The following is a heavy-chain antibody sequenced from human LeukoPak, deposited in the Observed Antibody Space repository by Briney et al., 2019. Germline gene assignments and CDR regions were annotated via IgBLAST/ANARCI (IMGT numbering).Heavy chain of an antibody. J-gene: IGHJ6*02. CDR2: INHSGST. CDR1: GGFFSVYY. V-gene: IGHV4-34*01. D-gene: IGHD3-10*01. CDR3: ARGSAYYYGSGSYYPSYYYYGMDV. Sequence: SETLSLTCAVDGGFFSVYYWSWVRQPPGKGLEWIGEINHSGSTNYNPSLKSRVTISVDTSKNQFSLKLSSVTAADTAVYYCARGSAYYYGSGSYYPSYYYYGMDVWGQGTTVTVSS.